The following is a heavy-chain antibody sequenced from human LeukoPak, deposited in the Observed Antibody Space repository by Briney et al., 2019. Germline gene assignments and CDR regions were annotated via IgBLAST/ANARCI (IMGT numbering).Heavy chain of an antibody. Sequence: ASVKLSCKVSGYTLTDLSMHWVRQAPGKGLEWVGGIDPEGGETIYAQKVKGRFTMTEDTSTDTAYMELSSLRSEDTAVYYCATLAVRGVIIFDPWGQGTLVTVSS. V-gene: IGHV1-24*01. D-gene: IGHD3-10*01. CDR3: ATLAVRGVIIFDP. CDR1: GYTLTDLS. J-gene: IGHJ5*02. CDR2: IDPEGGET.